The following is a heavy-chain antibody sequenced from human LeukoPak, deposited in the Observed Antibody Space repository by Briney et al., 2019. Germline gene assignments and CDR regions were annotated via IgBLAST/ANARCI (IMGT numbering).Heavy chain of an antibody. CDR2: ISSSCSTI. D-gene: IGHD5-24*01. V-gene: IGHV3-11*01. CDR1: GFTFSDYY. J-gene: IGHJ6*03. CDR3: ARAGLQLDPVYYYYYMDV. Sequence: PGGSLRLSCAASGFTFSDYYMSWIRQAPGKGLEWVSYISSSCSTIYYADSVKGRFTISRDNAKNSLYLQMNSLRAEDTAVYYCARAGLQLDPVYYYYYMDVWGKGTTVTVSS.